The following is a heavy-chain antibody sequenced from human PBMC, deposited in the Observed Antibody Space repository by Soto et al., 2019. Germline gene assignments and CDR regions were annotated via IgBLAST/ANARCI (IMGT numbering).Heavy chain of an antibody. CDR1: GVSIDDFF. CDR2: VFQGGTTAYMSEGDTT. D-gene: IGHD3-16*01. V-gene: IGHV4-59*01. CDR3: ARGRGGVTVSSRHLRDWFDP. Sequence: QVQLQASGPGLLRPSGTLSLTCTASGVSIDDFFGSWIRQILGQGLAWIASVFQGGTTAYMSEGDTTDFNPSRGSRAHIKLDWPENQCTLTSASATSADTALCCGARGRGGVTVSSRHLRDWFDPWGQWTLVTVYS. J-gene: IGHJ5*02.